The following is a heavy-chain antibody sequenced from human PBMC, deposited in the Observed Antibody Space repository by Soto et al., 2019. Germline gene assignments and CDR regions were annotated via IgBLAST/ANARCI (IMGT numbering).Heavy chain of an antibody. D-gene: IGHD3-22*01. Sequence: GGSLRLSCAASGFTFSSYGMHWVRQAPGKGLEWVAVIWYDGSNKYYADSVKGRFTISRDNSKNTLYLQMNSLRAEDTAVYYCARSAVVITSIGAFDIWGQGTMVTVSS. J-gene: IGHJ3*02. CDR1: GFTFSSYG. V-gene: IGHV3-33*01. CDR2: IWYDGSNK. CDR3: ARSAVVITSIGAFDI.